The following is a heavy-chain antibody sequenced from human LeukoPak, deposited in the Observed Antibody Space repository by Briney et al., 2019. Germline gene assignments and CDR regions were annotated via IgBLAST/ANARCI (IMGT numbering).Heavy chain of an antibody. CDR2: INPNSGGT. Sequence: ASVKVSCKASGYTFTGYYMHWVRQAPGQGLEWMGRINPNSGGTNYAQKFQGRVTMTRDTSISTAYMGMSRLRSDDTAVYYCARGGYYYGSGSPPHFDYWGQGTLVTVSS. CDR1: GYTFTGYY. V-gene: IGHV1-2*06. CDR3: ARGGYYYGSGSPPHFDY. J-gene: IGHJ4*02. D-gene: IGHD3-10*01.